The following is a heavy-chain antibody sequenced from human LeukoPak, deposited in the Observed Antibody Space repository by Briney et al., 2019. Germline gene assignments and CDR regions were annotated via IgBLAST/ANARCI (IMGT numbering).Heavy chain of an antibody. V-gene: IGHV1-69*13. Sequence: ASVKVSCKASGGTFSSYAISWVRQAPGQGLEWMGGIIPIFGTANYAQKFQGRVTITADESTSTAYMELSSLRSEDTAVYYCARAPSYGDYVNYFDYWSQGTLVTVSS. CDR1: GGTFSSYA. D-gene: IGHD4-17*01. CDR3: ARAPSYGDYVNYFDY. CDR2: IIPIFGTA. J-gene: IGHJ4*02.